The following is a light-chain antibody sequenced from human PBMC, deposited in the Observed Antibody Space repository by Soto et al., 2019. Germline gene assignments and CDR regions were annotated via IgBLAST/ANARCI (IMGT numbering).Light chain of an antibody. CDR2: GAS. Sequence: EIVLAQSPGTLSLSPGERATLSCRASQSVTNSFLAWYQQKPGQAPRLLIYGASRRATGIPDRFTGSGSGTDFTLTISRLEPEDVATYYCQKYNSAPLTFGGGTRVDI. V-gene: IGKV3-20*01. J-gene: IGKJ4*01. CDR1: QSVTNSF. CDR3: QKYNSAPLT.